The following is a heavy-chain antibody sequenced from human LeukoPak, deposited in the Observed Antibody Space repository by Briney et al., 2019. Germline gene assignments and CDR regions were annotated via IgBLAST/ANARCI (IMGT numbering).Heavy chain of an antibody. J-gene: IGHJ3*02. D-gene: IGHD3-16*02. CDR3: ARVGLFYDYVWGSYRPHHDAFDI. V-gene: IGHV3-30-3*01. CDR2: LAYDGSNK. Sequence: GGSLRLSCAASGFTFSSYAMHWVRQAPGKGLEWVANLAYDGSNKYYADSVKGRFTISRDNAKNSLCLQMNSLRDEDTAVYYCARVGLFYDYVWGSYRPHHDAFDIWGQGTMVTVSS. CDR1: GFTFSSYA.